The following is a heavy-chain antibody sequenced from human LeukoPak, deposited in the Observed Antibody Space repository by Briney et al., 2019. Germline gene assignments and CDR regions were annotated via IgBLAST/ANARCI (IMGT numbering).Heavy chain of an antibody. CDR3: TSLSGLHFAS. Sequence: GGSLRLSCAASGFTFSSAWMSWVRQAPGKGLEWVCRIKSKTDGRTADYAAPVKGRFTISRDDSTNTLYQKMDSLETEDTASYYFTSLSGLHFASWGEGALVTVSS. J-gene: IGHJ4*02. CDR1: GFTFSSAW. D-gene: IGHD1-26*01. CDR2: IKSKTDGRTA. V-gene: IGHV3-15*01.